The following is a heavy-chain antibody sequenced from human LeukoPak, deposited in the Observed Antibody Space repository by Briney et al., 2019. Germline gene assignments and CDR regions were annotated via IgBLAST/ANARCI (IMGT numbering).Heavy chain of an antibody. J-gene: IGHJ6*02. CDR2: ISSSSSTI. Sequence: GGSLRLSCAASGFTFSSYSMNWVRQAPGKGLEWVSYISSSSSTIYYADSVKGRFTISRDNAKNSLYLQMNSLRAEDTAVYYCARAEYCGGDCYSPYYYGMDVWGQGTTVTVSS. D-gene: IGHD2-21*02. CDR1: GFTFSSYS. CDR3: ARAEYCGGDCYSPYYYGMDV. V-gene: IGHV3-48*04.